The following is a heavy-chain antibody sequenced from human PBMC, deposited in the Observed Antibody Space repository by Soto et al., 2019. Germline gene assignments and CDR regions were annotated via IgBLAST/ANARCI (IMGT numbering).Heavy chain of an antibody. CDR3: ARDRDWSLDY. V-gene: IGHV1-18*01. D-gene: IGHD2-21*02. J-gene: IGHJ4*02. CDR1: GYSFTTYG. CDR2: ISTDKGNT. Sequence: ASLKVSCKASGYSFTTYGMTWVRQAPGQGLEWMGWISTDKGNTKYAQNFQSRATLTTDTSTSTAYMELRSLRSDDTAVYYCARDRDWSLDYWGQGTLVTVSS.